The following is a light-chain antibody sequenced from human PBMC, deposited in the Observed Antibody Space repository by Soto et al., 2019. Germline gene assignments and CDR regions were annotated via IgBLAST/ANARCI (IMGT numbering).Light chain of an antibody. CDR3: SSFAGSNVV. CDR2: EVS. J-gene: IGLJ1*01. CDR1: SSDVGDYNY. Sequence: QSVLTQPPSAFGSPGQSVAISCTGTSSDVGDYNYVSWYQQHPGKAPKLMIYEVSKRPSGVPDRFSGSKSGNTATLTVSGLQAEDEDDYYCSSFAGSNVVFGTGTKLTVL. V-gene: IGLV2-8*01.